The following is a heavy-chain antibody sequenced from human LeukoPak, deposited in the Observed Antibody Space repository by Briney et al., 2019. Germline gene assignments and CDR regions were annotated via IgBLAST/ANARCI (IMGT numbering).Heavy chain of an antibody. CDR1: GGTFSSYA. D-gene: IGHD6-6*01. Sequence: SVKVSCKASGGTFSSYAISWVRQAPGQGLEWMGGIIPIFGTANYAQKFQGRVTITADESTSTAYMELSSLGSEDTAVYYCARGAAGSSIAALNYFDYWGQGTLVTVSS. V-gene: IGHV1-69*13. CDR3: ARGAAGSSIAALNYFDY. J-gene: IGHJ4*02. CDR2: IIPIFGTA.